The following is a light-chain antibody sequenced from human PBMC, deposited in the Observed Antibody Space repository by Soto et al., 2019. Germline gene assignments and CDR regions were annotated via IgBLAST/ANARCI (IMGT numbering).Light chain of an antibody. CDR1: QSVSSN. CDR3: QQYNTGPTYT. V-gene: IGKV3-15*01. CDR2: GAS. J-gene: IGKJ2*01. Sequence: EIVMTQSPATLSVSPGERATLSCRASQSVSSNLAWYQQKPGQAPRLLIYGASTRATGIPARFSGSGSGTEFTLTISSLQSEDFAVYYCQQYNTGPTYTFGQGTELEIK.